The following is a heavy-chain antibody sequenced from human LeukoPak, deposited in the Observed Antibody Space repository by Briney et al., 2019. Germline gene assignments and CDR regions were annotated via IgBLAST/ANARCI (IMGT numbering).Heavy chain of an antibody. D-gene: IGHD5-18*01. J-gene: IGHJ3*02. Sequence: SETLSLTCAVYGGSFSGYYWSWIRQPPGKGLEWIGYIYYSGSTNYNPSLKSRVTISVDTSKNQFSLKLSSVTAADTAVYYCARISYGERADAFDIWGQGTMVTVSS. CDR2: IYYSGST. CDR3: ARISYGERADAFDI. CDR1: GGSFSGYY. V-gene: IGHV4-59*01.